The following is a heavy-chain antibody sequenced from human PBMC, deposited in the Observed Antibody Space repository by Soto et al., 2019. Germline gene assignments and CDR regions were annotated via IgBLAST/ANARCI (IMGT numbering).Heavy chain of an antibody. D-gene: IGHD2-21*02. V-gene: IGHV1-8*01. CDR3: AIVGSWSDGVCYVWLDQ. CDR2: MSPSDGKT. CDR1: GYTFSSYV. J-gene: IGHJ4*02. Sequence: QVQLAQSGAEVRQPGASVKVSCKNSGYTFSSYVINLVRQADGQGLECMGWMSPSDGKTGYAQKFQGRITMTTDTSRSTAYMELTSLRSEGTAVYYCAIVGSWSDGVCYVWLDQCGPGTLVTVSS.